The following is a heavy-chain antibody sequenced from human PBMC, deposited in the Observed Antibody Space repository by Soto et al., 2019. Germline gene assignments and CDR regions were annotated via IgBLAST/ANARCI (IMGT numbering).Heavy chain of an antibody. CDR3: VRESIYYAMDV. D-gene: IGHD2-21*01. Sequence: GGSLRLSCAASGFTFSDHYMDWVRQAPGKGLEWVGRNRNKANSYTTEYAASVRGRFTISRDDSKDSLFLQMNSLQTEDTAVYYCVRESIYYAMDVWGQGTTVTVSS. J-gene: IGHJ6*02. CDR1: GFTFSDHY. V-gene: IGHV3-72*01. CDR2: NRNKANSYTT.